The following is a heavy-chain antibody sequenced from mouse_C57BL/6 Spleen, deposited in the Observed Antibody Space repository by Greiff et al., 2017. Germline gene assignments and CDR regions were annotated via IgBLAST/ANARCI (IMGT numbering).Heavy chain of an antibody. CDR3: ARFYDYDGYYAMDY. Sequence: VHVKQSVAELVRPGASVKLSCTASGFNIKNTYMHWVKQRPEQGLEWIGRIDPANGNTKYAPKFQGKATITADTSSNTAYLQLSSLTSEDTAIYYCARFYDYDGYYAMDYWGQGTSVTVSS. J-gene: IGHJ4*01. CDR1: GFNIKNTY. D-gene: IGHD2-4*01. CDR2: IDPANGNT. V-gene: IGHV14-3*01.